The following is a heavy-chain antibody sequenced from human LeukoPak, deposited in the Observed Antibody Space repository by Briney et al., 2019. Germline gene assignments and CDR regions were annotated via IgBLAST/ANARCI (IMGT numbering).Heavy chain of an antibody. D-gene: IGHD3-22*01. CDR3: ARDGHRRYHYDSSGREDAFDI. V-gene: IGHV1-18*01. CDR1: GYTFANYG. Sequence: ASVKVSCKASGYTFANYGISWVRQAPGQGLEWMGRISGYNGYTNYAQNLQGRVTMTTDTSTSTVYMEVRSLRSDDTAVYYCARDGHRRYHYDSSGREDAFDIWGQGTMVTVSS. J-gene: IGHJ3*02. CDR2: ISGYNGYT.